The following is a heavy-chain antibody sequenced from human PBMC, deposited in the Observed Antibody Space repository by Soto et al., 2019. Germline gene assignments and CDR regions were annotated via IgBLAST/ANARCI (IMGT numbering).Heavy chain of an antibody. CDR1: GGSISSGGYF. J-gene: IGHJ4*02. D-gene: IGHD6-13*01. CDR3: ARFAREENPKVGSWYYFDY. CDR2: IYYSGRT. V-gene: IGHV4-31*03. Sequence: SETLSLTCTVSGGSISSGGYFWSWVRQHPGKGLEWIGNIYYSGRTYYNPSLKSRVTISVDTSKNQFSLKLSSVTAADTAVYYCARFAREENPKVGSWYYFDYWGQGTRVTVSS.